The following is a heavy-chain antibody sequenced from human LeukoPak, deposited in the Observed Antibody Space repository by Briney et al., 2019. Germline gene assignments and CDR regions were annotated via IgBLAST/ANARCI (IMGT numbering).Heavy chain of an antibody. J-gene: IGHJ4*02. CDR2: FNREDDAP. D-gene: IGHD3/OR15-3a*01. V-gene: IGHV1-24*01. CDR3: AREDEFGTTTTFDF. CDR1: GYSVTELS. Sequence: ASVKVSCNVSGYSVTELSMHWVPQAPGLTLELMGGFNREDDAPLYAQNFQGRVTRTEDTSTDTAYMELSRLGSDDTAVYYCAREDEFGTTTTFDFWGQGTLVTVSS.